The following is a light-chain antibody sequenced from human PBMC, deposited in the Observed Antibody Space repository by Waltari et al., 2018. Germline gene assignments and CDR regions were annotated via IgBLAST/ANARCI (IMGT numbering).Light chain of an antibody. Sequence: DIQMTQSPSSLSASAGDRVTITCQASQDIGNFLNWYQQKPGRAPNLLIYDASNLETGVPSRFSGSGSGTHFTFTITSLQSEDIATYYCQQYDNFPFTVGQGTKGEIK. CDR2: DAS. CDR3: QQYDNFPFT. V-gene: IGKV1-33*01. CDR1: QDIGNF. J-gene: IGKJ2*01.